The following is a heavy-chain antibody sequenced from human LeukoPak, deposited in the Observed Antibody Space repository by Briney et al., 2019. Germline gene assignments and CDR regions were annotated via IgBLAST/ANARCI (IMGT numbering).Heavy chain of an antibody. CDR2: IKQDGSEK. Sequence: GGSLRLSCAASGFTFSSYWMSWVRQAPGKGLEWVANIKQDGSEKYYVDSVKGRFTISRDNAKNSLYLQMNSLRAEDTAVYYCARSGLLWEAADAFDIWGQGTMVTVSS. D-gene: IGHD3-10*01. CDR1: GFTFSSYW. CDR3: ARSGLLWEAADAFDI. V-gene: IGHV3-7*01. J-gene: IGHJ3*02.